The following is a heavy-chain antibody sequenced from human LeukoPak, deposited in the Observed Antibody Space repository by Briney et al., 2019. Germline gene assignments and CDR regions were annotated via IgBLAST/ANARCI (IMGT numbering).Heavy chain of an antibody. CDR1: GFTFSSFG. D-gene: IGHD1-26*01. CDR3: ARDEWRAGTTTGSFDF. Sequence: GRSLRLSCAASGFTFSSFGMHWDRQAPGKGPEWVAIISYDGSNRQYADSVKGRFTISRDNSKNTLYLQMDSLRAEDTAVYYCARDEWRAGTTTGSFDFCGQGTLVTVSS. J-gene: IGHJ4*02. V-gene: IGHV3-30*03. CDR2: ISYDGSNR.